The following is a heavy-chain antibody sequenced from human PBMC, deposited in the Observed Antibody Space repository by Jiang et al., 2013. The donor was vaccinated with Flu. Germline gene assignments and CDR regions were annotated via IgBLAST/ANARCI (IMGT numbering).Heavy chain of an antibody. V-gene: IGHV2-5*02. Sequence: SGVGVGWIRQPPRKGPGVACTHYWDDDKRYSPSLKSRLTITKDTSKNQVVLTMTNMDPVDTATYYCAHINTVAGISGPFDYWGQGTLVTVSS. D-gene: IGHD6-19*01. J-gene: IGHJ4*02. CDR3: AHINTVAGISGPFDY. CDR2: YWDDDK. CDR1: SGVG.